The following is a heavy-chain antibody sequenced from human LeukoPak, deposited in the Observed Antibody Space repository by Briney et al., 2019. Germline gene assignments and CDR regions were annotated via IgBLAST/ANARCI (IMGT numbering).Heavy chain of an antibody. CDR2: IYYSGRT. D-gene: IGHD1-1*01. CDR1: GGSVSSYY. V-gene: IGHV4-59*02. J-gene: IGHJ4*02. CDR3: ARWNEGFDY. Sequence: SETLSLTCTVSGGSVSSYYWSWIRQPPGKGLEWIGYIYYSGRTNYNPSLKSRVIISVDTSKNQFSLKLSSVTAADTAVYYCARWNEGFDYWGQGTLVTVSS.